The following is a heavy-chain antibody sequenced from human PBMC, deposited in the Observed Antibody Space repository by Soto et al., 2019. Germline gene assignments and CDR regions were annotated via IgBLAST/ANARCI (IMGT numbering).Heavy chain of an antibody. V-gene: IGHV3-23*01. D-gene: IGHD6-6*01. J-gene: IGHJ4*02. CDR1: GFTFSSYA. Sequence: EVQLLESGGGLVQPGESLRLSCAASGFTFSSYAMSWVRQAPGKGLEWVSVISGSDDSTYYADSVKGRFTISRDNSKNTLDLQMNSLRAEDMAVYYCAKRSGSSTFDYWGQGTLVTVSS. CDR3: AKRSGSSTFDY. CDR2: ISGSDDST.